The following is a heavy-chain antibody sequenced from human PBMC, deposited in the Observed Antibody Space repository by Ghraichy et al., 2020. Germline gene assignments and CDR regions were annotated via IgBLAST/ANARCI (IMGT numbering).Heavy chain of an antibody. V-gene: IGHV3-23*01. J-gene: IGHJ4*02. CDR1: GFTFSSYT. D-gene: IGHD6-6*01. CDR3: AKVNRIGRHLVGSCDY. Sequence: GGSLILSCAASGFTFSSYTMSWVRQAPGKGLEWVSVVGGSGANTYYADSVKGRFIISRDNSKNTLYLQMNSLRAEDAAVYYCAKVNRIGRHLVGSCDYWGQGTLVTVSS. CDR2: VGGSGANT.